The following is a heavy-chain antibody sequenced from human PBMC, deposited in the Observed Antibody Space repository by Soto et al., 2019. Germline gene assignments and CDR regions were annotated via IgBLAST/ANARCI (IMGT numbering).Heavy chain of an antibody. CDR3: ASQRIGPNWFDP. J-gene: IGHJ5*02. CDR1: GGSISSSSYY. V-gene: IGHV4-39*01. D-gene: IGHD1-26*01. Sequence: QLQLQESGPGLVKPSETLSLTCTVSGGSISSSSYYWGWIRQPPGKGLEWIGGIYYSGSTYYNPSLKSRVTISVDTSKNQFSLKLSSVTAADTAVYYCASQRIGPNWFDPWGQGTLVTVSS. CDR2: IYYSGST.